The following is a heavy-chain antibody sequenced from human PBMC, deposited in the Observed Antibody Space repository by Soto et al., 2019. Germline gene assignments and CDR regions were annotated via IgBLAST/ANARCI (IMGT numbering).Heavy chain of an antibody. D-gene: IGHD3-10*01. J-gene: IGHJ6*02. CDR1: GGSFSGYY. V-gene: IGHV4-34*09. CDR2: IYYSGST. CDR3: SRDTVGDERRYYYYGMDV. Sequence: PSETLSLTCAVYGGSFSGYYRSWIRQHQGKGLAWIGYIYYSGSTYSNPSLKSRVTISVDTSKNQFSLKLSSVTPADTAVYYWSRDTVGDERRYYYYGMDVWGQGTTVTVSS.